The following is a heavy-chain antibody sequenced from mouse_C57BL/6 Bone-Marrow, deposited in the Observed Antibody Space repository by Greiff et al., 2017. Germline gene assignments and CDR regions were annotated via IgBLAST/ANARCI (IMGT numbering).Heavy chain of an antibody. D-gene: IGHD1-1*01. Sequence: VQLQQSGPGLVQPSQSLSITCTVSGFSLTSYGVHWFRQSPGKGLEWLGVIWRGGSTDYNAAFMSRLSITKDNSKSQIFFKMNSLQADDTAIYYCARNTSYYYGSNPYYYAMDYGGQGTSVTVSS. CDR2: IWRGGST. J-gene: IGHJ4*01. CDR3: ARNTSYYYGSNPYYYAMDY. V-gene: IGHV2-5*01. CDR1: GFSLTSYG.